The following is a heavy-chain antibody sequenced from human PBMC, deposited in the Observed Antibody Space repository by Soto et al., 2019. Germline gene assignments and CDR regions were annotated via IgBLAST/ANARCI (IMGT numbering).Heavy chain of an antibody. CDR1: GFIFRSYA. CDR3: ARCPSGSAFYYYGMDV. Sequence: QVQLVESGGGVVQPGRSLRLSCAVSGFIFRSYAMHWVRQAPGKGLEWVAVASFDGSDTYSSDSVKGRFTISRDNSKNMLYLQTNSLRAEDTAVYYCARCPSGSAFYYYGMDVWGQGTTVTVSS. CDR2: ASFDGSDT. J-gene: IGHJ6*02. D-gene: IGHD6-19*01. V-gene: IGHV3-30-3*01.